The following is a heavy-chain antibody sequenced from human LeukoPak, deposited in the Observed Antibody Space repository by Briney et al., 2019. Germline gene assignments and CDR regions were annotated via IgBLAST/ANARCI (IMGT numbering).Heavy chain of an antibody. V-gene: IGHV3-33*06. J-gene: IGHJ3*02. Sequence: SGGSLRLSCAASGFTFSIYGMHWVRQAPGKGLEWVAVIWYDGNNKYYADSVKGRFTISRDNSKNTLYLQMNSLRAEDTAVYYCAKDRLTGTANNDHAFDIWGQGTMVTVSS. CDR1: GFTFSIYG. CDR2: IWYDGNNK. CDR3: AKDRLTGTANNDHAFDI. D-gene: IGHD1-7*01.